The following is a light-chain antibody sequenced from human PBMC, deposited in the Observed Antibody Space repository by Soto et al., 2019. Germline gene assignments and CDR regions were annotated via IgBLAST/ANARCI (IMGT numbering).Light chain of an antibody. CDR1: SSDVGGYNY. Sequence: QSVLTQPASVSGSPGQSITISCTGTSSDVGGYNYVSWYQQHPGKAPKLMIFDVSYRPSGVSNRFSGSKSGNTASLTISGLQAEDEADYYCSSYTSSSTVVFGGGTKVTV. V-gene: IGLV2-14*03. J-gene: IGLJ2*01. CDR2: DVS. CDR3: SSYTSSSTVV.